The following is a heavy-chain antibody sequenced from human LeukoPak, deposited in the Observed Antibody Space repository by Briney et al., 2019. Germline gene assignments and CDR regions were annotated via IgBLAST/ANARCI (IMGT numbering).Heavy chain of an antibody. D-gene: IGHD6-19*01. Sequence: SETPSLTCAVYGGSFSGYYWSWIRQPPGKGLEWIGEINHSGSTNYNPSLKSRVTISVDTSKNQFSLKLSSVTAVDTAVYYCARVGGGWYRFDPWGQGTLVTVSS. CDR1: GGSFSGYY. J-gene: IGHJ5*02. CDR2: INHSGST. V-gene: IGHV4-34*01. CDR3: ARVGGGWYRFDP.